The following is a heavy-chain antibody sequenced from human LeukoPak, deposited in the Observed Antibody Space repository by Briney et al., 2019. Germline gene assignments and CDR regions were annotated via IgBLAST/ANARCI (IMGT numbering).Heavy chain of an antibody. D-gene: IGHD2-21*01. V-gene: IGHV4-39*07. CDR3: ARPYCGGDCYPMRGNAFDI. Sequence: SETLSLTCTVSGGSISGSTYYWGWIRQPPGKGLEWIGSIYYSGSTNYNPSLKSRVTISVDTSKNQFSLKLSSVTAADTAVYYCARPYCGGDCYPMRGNAFDIWGQGTMVTVSS. CDR1: GGSISGSTYY. J-gene: IGHJ3*02. CDR2: IYYSGST.